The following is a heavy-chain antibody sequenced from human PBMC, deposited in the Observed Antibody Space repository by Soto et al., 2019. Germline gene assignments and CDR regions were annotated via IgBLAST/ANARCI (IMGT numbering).Heavy chain of an antibody. Sequence: EVQLLESGGGLVQPGGSLRLSCAASGFTLRDYAMTWVRQAPGKGLEWVSSLSGRGGNTYYADSVKGRFTISRANSEKTLFLQMSSLRAEDTATYYCAKPGGVYWYFDLWGRGTRVTVSS. CDR2: LSGRGGNT. CDR1: GFTLRDYA. D-gene: IGHD3-3*01. CDR3: AKPGGVYWYFDL. J-gene: IGHJ2*01. V-gene: IGHV3-23*01.